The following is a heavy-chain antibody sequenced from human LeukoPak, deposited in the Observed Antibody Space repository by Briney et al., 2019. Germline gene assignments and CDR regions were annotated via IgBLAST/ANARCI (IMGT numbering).Heavy chain of an antibody. CDR1: GFTFSSYS. D-gene: IGHD6-19*01. CDR2: ISSSSSYI. CDR3: ARDWGAVAGRGPLGDY. J-gene: IGHJ4*02. V-gene: IGHV3-21*01. Sequence: PGGSLRLSCAASGFTFSSYSMNWVRQAPGKGLEWVSSISSSSSYIYYADSVKGRFTISRDNAKNSLYLQMNSLRAEDTAVYYCARDWGAVAGRGPLGDYWGQGTLVTVSS.